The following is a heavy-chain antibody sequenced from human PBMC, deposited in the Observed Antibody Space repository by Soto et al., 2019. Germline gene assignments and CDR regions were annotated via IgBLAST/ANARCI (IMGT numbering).Heavy chain of an antibody. CDR2: IYYSGST. Sequence: QVQLQESGPGLVKPSETLSLTCTVSGGSMNNYYWSWIRQPPGKGLECIGYIYYSGSTNYNPSLKSRVTISLDTSNNQFSLKLSSVTAADTAVYFCARLTPRIPAAAGWFDPWGQGTLVTVSS. V-gene: IGHV4-59*01. D-gene: IGHD2-2*01. J-gene: IGHJ5*02. CDR1: GGSMNNYY. CDR3: ARLTPRIPAAAGWFDP.